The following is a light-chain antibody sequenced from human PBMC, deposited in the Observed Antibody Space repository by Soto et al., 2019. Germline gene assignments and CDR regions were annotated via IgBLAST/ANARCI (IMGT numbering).Light chain of an antibody. Sequence: DIQLTQSPSSLSASEGDRVTITCQASQDINNYLNWYQQKPGKAPKLLIFDASSVETGVPSRFSGSGSGTHFTFTISSLEPEDIATYHCQQYEDLPLTFGGGTRVELK. CDR1: QDINNY. CDR2: DAS. V-gene: IGKV1-33*01. J-gene: IGKJ4*01. CDR3: QQYEDLPLT.